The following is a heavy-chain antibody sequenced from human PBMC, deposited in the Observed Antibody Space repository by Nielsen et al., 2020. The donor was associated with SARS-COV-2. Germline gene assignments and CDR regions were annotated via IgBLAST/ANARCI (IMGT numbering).Heavy chain of an antibody. Sequence: GGSLRLSCAASGFTVSSNYMSWVRQAPGKGLEWVAVIYSGGDTYYADSVKGRFTISRDNSKNMVSLQMNTLRAEDTAVYYCARTGEYSSSSDYWGQGTLVTVSS. CDR2: IYSGGDT. V-gene: IGHV3-53*01. D-gene: IGHD6-6*01. CDR3: ARTGEYSSSSDY. CDR1: GFTVSSNY. J-gene: IGHJ4*02.